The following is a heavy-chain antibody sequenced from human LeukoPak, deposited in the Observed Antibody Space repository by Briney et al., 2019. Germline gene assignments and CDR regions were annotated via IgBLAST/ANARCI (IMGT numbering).Heavy chain of an antibody. V-gene: IGHV4-31*03. CDR3: ASGSTRYWYFDL. CDR2: IYYSGST. Sequence: SETLFLTCTVSGGSISSGGYYWSWIRQHPGKGLEWIGYIYYSGSTYYNPSLKSRVTISVDTSKNQFSLKLSSVTAADTAVYYCASGSTRYWYFDLWGRGTLVTVSP. CDR1: GGSISSGGYY. J-gene: IGHJ2*01. D-gene: IGHD2-2*01.